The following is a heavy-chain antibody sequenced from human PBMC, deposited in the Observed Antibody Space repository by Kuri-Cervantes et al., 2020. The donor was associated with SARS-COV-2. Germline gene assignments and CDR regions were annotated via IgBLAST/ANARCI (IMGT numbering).Heavy chain of an antibody. CDR2: FDREDGKV. Sequence: ASVNVSCKASGYTLIELSMHWVRQTPGEGLEWMGGFDREDGKVVYAQRFQGRVTLTNDSFADTAYMEVINLQSADAATYFYTTGRLFWFGDSASPPVWGQGAMVTVSS. J-gene: IGHJ3*01. CDR1: GYTLIELS. CDR3: TTGRLFWFGDSASPPV. D-gene: IGHD3-10*01. V-gene: IGHV1-24*01.